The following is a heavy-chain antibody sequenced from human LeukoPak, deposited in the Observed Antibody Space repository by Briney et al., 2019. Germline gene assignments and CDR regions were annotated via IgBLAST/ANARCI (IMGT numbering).Heavy chain of an antibody. V-gene: IGHV1-69*13. CDR3: ARDADYGGSSDY. CDR2: IIPIFGTA. D-gene: IGHD4-23*01. Sequence: SVKVSCKASGGTFSSYAISWVRQAPGQGLEWMGGIIPIFGTANYAQKFQGRVTITADESTSTAYMELSSLRSEDTAVYYCARDADYGGSSDYWGQGTLVTVSS. J-gene: IGHJ4*02. CDR1: GGTFSSYA.